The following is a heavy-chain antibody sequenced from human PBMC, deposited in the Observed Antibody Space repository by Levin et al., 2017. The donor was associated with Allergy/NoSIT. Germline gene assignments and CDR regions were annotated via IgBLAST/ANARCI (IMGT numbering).Heavy chain of an antibody. J-gene: IGHJ6*03. Sequence: PSETLSLTCAVYGGSFSGYYWSWIRQPPGKGLEWIGEINHSGSTNYNPSLKSRVTISVDTSKNQFSLKLSSVTAADTAVYYCARGWCTRNRIVGAQRPCYYYMDVWGKGTTVTVSS. D-gene: IGHD1-26*01. V-gene: IGHV4-34*01. CDR1: GGSFSGYY. CDR2: INHSGST. CDR3: ARGWCTRNRIVGAQRPCYYYMDV.